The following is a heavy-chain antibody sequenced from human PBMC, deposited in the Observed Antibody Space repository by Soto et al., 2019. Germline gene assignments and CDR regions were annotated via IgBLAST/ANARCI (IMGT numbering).Heavy chain of an antibody. CDR1: GFSLDTSGVG. CDR2: NYWDDDK. V-gene: IGHV2-5*02. Sequence: QITLKESGPTLVKPTQTLTLTCTFSGFSLDTSGVGVGWIRQPPGKALEWLALNYWDDDKRYNTSLKSRLTITKDTSKKQVVLSMTNLDPVDTATYYCARSSYYYHSTGYYRTPFFDYWGQGTLVTVSS. J-gene: IGHJ4*02. D-gene: IGHD3-22*01. CDR3: ARSSYYYHSTGYYRTPFFDY.